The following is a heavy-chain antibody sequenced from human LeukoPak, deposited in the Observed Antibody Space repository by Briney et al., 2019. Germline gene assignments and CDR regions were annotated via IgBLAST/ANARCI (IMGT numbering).Heavy chain of an antibody. CDR1: GLPISSGYYY. Sequence: SDTLSLTCTVSGLPISSGYYYWSWIRQPPGKGRECIGYIYYSGSTYYNPALKSRVTISVDTSKNQFSLKLSSVTAAETAVYYCARALHDIVVVPALDYWGQGTMVTVSS. CDR3: ARALHDIVVVPALDY. V-gene: IGHV4-30-4*02. J-gene: IGHJ4*02. CDR2: IYYSGST. D-gene: IGHD2-2*01.